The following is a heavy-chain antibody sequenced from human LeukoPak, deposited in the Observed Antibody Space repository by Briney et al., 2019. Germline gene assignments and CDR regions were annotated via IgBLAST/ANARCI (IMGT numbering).Heavy chain of an antibody. CDR2: IYYSGST. J-gene: IGHJ4*02. CDR1: GGSISSYY. D-gene: IGHD4-17*01. CDR3: ARLGSTVTTGDY. Sequence: PSETLSLTCTVSGGSISSYYWSWIRQPPGKGLEWIGYIYYSGSTNYNPSLKSRVTISVDTSKNQFSMKLSSVTAADTAVYYCARLGSTVTTGDYWGQGTLVTVSS. V-gene: IGHV4-59*08.